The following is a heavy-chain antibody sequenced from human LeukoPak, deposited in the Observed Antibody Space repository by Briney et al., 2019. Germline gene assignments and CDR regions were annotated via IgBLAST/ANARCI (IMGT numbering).Heavy chain of an antibody. V-gene: IGHV1-2*04. J-gene: IGHJ4*02. CDR2: INPNSGGT. Sequence: GASVKVSCKASGYTFTSYGISWVRQAPGQGLEWMGWINPNSGGTNYAQKFQGWVTMTRDTSISTAYMELSRLRSDDTAVYYCAKDDNYYDSSLPFDYWGQGTLVTVSS. CDR3: AKDDNYYDSSLPFDY. D-gene: IGHD3-22*01. CDR1: GYTFTSYG.